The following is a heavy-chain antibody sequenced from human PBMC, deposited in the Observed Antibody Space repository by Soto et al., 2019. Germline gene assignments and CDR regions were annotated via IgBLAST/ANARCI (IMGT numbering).Heavy chain of an antibody. CDR1: GFTFSSYG. D-gene: IGHD6-19*01. V-gene: IGHV3-33*01. J-gene: IGHJ4*02. CDR2: IWYDGSNK. CDR3: AREYSSAWVDY. Sequence: QVQLVESGGGVVQPGRSLRLSCAASGFTFSSYGMHWVSQAPGKGLEWVAIIWYDGSNKYYADSVKGRFTISRDNSKNTLYLQMNSLRAEDTAIYYCAREYSSAWVDYWGQGTLVTVSS.